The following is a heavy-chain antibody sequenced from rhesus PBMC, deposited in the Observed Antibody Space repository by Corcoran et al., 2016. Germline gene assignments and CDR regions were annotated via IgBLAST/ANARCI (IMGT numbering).Heavy chain of an antibody. Sequence: EVQLLQSGAEVKKPGDSVKISCTASGYTFTDYYLHWVRQAPGKGLEWRGRIDPEDGEAIHARKVQDRVTITADTSTDTAYMELSSLRSEDTAVYYCATGYSSGWYYFDYWGQGVLVTVSS. J-gene: IGHJ4*01. CDR1: GYTFTDYY. V-gene: IGHV1-111*02. CDR2: IDPEDGEA. CDR3: ATGYSSGWYYFDY. D-gene: IGHD6-31*01.